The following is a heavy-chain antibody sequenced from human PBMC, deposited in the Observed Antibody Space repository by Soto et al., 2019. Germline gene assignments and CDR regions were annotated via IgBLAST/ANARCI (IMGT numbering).Heavy chain of an antibody. D-gene: IGHD5-12*01. J-gene: IGHJ4*02. CDR3: ARDPKRRDGYNFDS. CDR2: ISNGVVTT. V-gene: IGHV3-11*01. CDR1: GVIFTYYS. Sequence: GALRLSCAASGVIFTYYSMTLMRDAPGKGLECGSYISNGVVTTHYADSVKGRFIVSRDNAKKVLLLQMSGLRVDDTAVYYCARDPKRRDGYNFDSWGRGALVTVS.